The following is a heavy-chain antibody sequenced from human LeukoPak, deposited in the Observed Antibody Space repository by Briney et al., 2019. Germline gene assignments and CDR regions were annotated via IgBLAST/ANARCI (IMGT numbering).Heavy chain of an antibody. Sequence: GGSLRLSCAASGFTFSHYWMHWVRQAPGKGLVWVSRIESDGGRTDYADSLRGRFTISRDNAKNTLYLEMNSLRAEDTAVYYCARVGHCSSTACFIDYWGQGTLVTVSS. CDR3: ARVGHCSSTACFIDY. D-gene: IGHD2-2*01. V-gene: IGHV3-74*01. CDR2: IESDGGRT. CDR1: GFTFSHYW. J-gene: IGHJ4*02.